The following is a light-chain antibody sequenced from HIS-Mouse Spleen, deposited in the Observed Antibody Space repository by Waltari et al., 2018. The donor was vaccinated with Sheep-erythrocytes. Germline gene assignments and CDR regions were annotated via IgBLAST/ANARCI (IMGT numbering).Light chain of an antibody. CDR2: QDS. J-gene: IGLJ2*01. CDR3: QAWDSSTAV. V-gene: IGLV3-1*01. CDR1: KLGDKY. Sequence: SYELTQPPSVSVSPGQTASITCSGDKLGDKYACWYQQKTGQSPVLVIYQDSKRPSGIPERFSGSTSGNTATLTISGTQAMDEADYYCQAWDSSTAVFGGGTKLTVL.